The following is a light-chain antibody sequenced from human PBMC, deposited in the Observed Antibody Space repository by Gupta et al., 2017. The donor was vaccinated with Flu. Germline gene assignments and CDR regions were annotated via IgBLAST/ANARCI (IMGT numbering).Light chain of an antibody. CDR3: SAYAGSNNVYV. CDR2: EVS. Sequence: QSALTQPPPASGSPGQSVTISCSGTSSDVGSSNYVSWYQQHPGKGPKLMIYEVSKRPSGVPDRFSGSKSGNTASLTVSGLQAEDEADYYCSAYAGSNNVYVFGTGTKVTVL. V-gene: IGLV2-8*01. J-gene: IGLJ1*01. CDR1: SSDVGSSNY.